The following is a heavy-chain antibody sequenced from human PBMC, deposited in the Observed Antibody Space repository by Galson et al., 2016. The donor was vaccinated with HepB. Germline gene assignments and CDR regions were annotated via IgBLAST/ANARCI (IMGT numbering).Heavy chain of an antibody. D-gene: IGHD2-2*01. J-gene: IGHJ4*02. CDR3: ARYCSSTSCSRYGDILTGYDGPF. V-gene: IGHV4-39*01. Sequence: ETLSLTCTVSGGSISSSRYSWGWIRQPPGKGLEWIGCLYYSGSTYYNSSLKSRVTISVDTSKNQFYLNLSAVTAADTAVYYCARYCSSTSCSRYGDILTGYDGPFWGQGTLVTVSS. CDR2: LYYSGST. CDR1: GGSISSSRYS.